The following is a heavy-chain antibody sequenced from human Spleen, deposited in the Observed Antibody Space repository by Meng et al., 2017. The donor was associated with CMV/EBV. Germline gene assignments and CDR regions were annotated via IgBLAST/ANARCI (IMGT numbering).Heavy chain of an antibody. CDR1: GYTFTDYY. D-gene: IGHD2-2*01. CDR2: IIPILGIA. Sequence: SVKVSCKASGYTFTDYYMHWVRQAPGQGLEWMGGIIPILGIANYAQKFQGRVTITADKSTSTAYMELSSLRSEDTAVYYCARDQWAYCSSTSCSRNAFDIWGQGTMVTVSS. CDR3: ARDQWAYCSSTSCSRNAFDI. V-gene: IGHV1-69*10. J-gene: IGHJ3*02.